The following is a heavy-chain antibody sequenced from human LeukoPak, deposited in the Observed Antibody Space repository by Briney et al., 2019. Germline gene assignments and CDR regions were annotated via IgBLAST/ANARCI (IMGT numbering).Heavy chain of an antibody. Sequence: PGGSLRLSCAASGFTFSSYAMHWVRQAPGKGLEWVAVISYDGSNKYYADSVKGRFTISRDNSKNTLYLQMNSLRAEDTAVYYCARDMAPYHFDWLLSVRGEYFQHWGQGTLVTVSS. CDR1: GFTFSSYA. CDR3: ARDMAPYHFDWLLSVRGEYFQH. V-gene: IGHV3-30-3*01. D-gene: IGHD3-9*01. J-gene: IGHJ1*01. CDR2: ISYDGSNK.